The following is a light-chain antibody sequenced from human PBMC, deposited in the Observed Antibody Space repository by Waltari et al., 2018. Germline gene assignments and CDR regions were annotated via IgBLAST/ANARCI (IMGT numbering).Light chain of an antibody. J-gene: IGKJ2*01. Sequence: ETVLTQSPGTLSLSPGDRATLSCRASQTVRGDFLAWYQQRRGQPPRLLIYSASKRAPGIPERFSGSGSGTDFTPTISGLEPEDFAVYYCQHYGTSLMYAFGQGTKLEIK. V-gene: IGKV3-20*01. CDR3: QHYGTSLMYA. CDR2: SAS. CDR1: QTVRGDF.